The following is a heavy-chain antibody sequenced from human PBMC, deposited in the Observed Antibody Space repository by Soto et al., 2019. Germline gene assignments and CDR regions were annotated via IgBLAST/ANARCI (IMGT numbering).Heavy chain of an antibody. CDR2: ISVSGANT. Sequence: DVQLLDSGGGLVQPGGSLRLSCAASGFTFKNYAMSWVRQAPGKGLEWVSTISVSGANTYYADSVKGRFTISRDDSKNTLYLQMNSLGAEDTAVYYCAKDLGLGVIAGYPHDCWGHGTLVTVSS. D-gene: IGHD3-9*01. CDR1: GFTFKNYA. CDR3: AKDLGLGVIAGYPHDC. V-gene: IGHV3-23*01. J-gene: IGHJ4*01.